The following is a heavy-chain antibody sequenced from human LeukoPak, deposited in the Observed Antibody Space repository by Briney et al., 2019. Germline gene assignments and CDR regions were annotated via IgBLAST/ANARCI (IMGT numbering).Heavy chain of an antibody. J-gene: IGHJ4*02. CDR1: GFTFSSYA. V-gene: IGHV3-23*01. D-gene: IGHD3-10*01. CDR2: ISGSGGST. Sequence: GGSLRLSCAASGFTFSSYAMSWVRQAPGKGLEWVSAISGSGGSTYYADSVKGRFTISRDNSKNTLYLQMNSLRAEDTAVYYCAKVSAAQYRGTPVDYWGQGTLVTVSS. CDR3: AKVSAAQYRGTPVDY.